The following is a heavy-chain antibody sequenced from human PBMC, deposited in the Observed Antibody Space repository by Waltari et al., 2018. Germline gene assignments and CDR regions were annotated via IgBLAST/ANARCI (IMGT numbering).Heavy chain of an antibody. V-gene: IGHV1-2*02. CDR3: ARGLGGSSPFDY. CDR2: INPTNGVT. CDR1: GYSFGGYY. J-gene: IGHJ4*02. D-gene: IGHD3-16*01. Sequence: QVHLVQSGAEVKKSGASVKVSCKASGYSFGGYYLYWVRQAPGQGLEWMRWINPTNGVTNYAPKFQGRVTMTRDTSIKSVYMDLSRLRSDDTAVYFCARGLGGSSPFDYWGRGTLVTVSS.